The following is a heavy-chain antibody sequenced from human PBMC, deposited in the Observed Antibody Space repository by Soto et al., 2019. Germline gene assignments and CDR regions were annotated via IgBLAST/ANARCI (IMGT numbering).Heavy chain of an antibody. CDR2: IYPGDSDS. CDR1: GYNFATYW. V-gene: IGHV5-51*01. CDR3: ARHGFYGDYASNYFDP. J-gene: IGHJ5*02. D-gene: IGHD4-17*01. Sequence: GESLKSSCEGFGYNFATYWIAWVRQMPGKGLEYMGIIYPGDSDSRYSPSFQGQVTFSADKSISTAYMQWSSLKASDTAMYYCARHGFYGDYASNYFDPWGQGTLVTVSS.